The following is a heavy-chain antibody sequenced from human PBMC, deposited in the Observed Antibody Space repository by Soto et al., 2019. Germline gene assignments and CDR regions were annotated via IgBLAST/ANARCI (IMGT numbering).Heavy chain of an antibody. CDR1: GYSFSNNY. Sequence: ASVKVSCKASGYSFSNNYVVWVRQAPGQGLEWMGVINPAGGSTTYAQKFQDRVTMTRDTSTSTVYIELRSLRSDDTAVYYCARVVGALGHWFDPWGQGTLVTVSS. J-gene: IGHJ5*02. CDR3: ARVVGALGHWFDP. V-gene: IGHV1-46*01. CDR2: INPAGGST. D-gene: IGHD1-26*01.